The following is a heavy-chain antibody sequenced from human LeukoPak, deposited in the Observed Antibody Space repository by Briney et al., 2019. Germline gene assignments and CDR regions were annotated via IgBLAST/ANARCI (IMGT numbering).Heavy chain of an antibody. V-gene: IGHV4-31*03. J-gene: IGHJ5*02. Sequence: PSETLSLTCTVSGGSISSGGYYWSWIRQHPGKGLEWIGYIYYSGSTYYNPSLKSRVTTSVDTSKNQFSLKLSSVTAADTAVYYCPRSIVVVPAAILVPPEALLDPWGQGTLVTVSS. CDR3: PRSIVVVPAAILVPPEALLDP. D-gene: IGHD2-2*01. CDR1: GGSISSGGYY. CDR2: IYYSGST.